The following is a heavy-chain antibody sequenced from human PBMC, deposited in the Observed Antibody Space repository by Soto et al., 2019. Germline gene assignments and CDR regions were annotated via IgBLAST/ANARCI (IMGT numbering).Heavy chain of an antibody. V-gene: IGHV4-59*01. CDR3: ARVSNEYSGNGAFDD. CDR1: GGSISGFY. J-gene: IGHJ4*02. Sequence: SETLSLTCSVSGGSISGFYWIWIRQSPGEGLEWIAYIHSTGRTNYNPSLKSRVTVSLDMSKNQFSLQLSSVTAADTALYFCARVSNEYSGNGAFDDWGLGTPVTVSS. D-gene: IGHD1-26*01. CDR2: IHSTGRT.